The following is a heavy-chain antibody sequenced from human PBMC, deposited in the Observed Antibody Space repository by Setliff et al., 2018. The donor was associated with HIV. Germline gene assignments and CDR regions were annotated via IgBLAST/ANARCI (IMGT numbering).Heavy chain of an antibody. CDR2: INPHGGST. V-gene: IGHV1-46*01. J-gene: IGHJ4*02. D-gene: IGHD3-10*01. Sequence: ASVKVSCKASGYTFSSYSLHWVRQAPGQGLEWMGVINPHGGSTNYAQKFQGRVTMTRDTSTSTVYMELGSLRSEDTAVYYCARGAYYGSGSYYDSRYWGQGTLVTVSS. CDR1: GYTFSSYS. CDR3: ARGAYYGSGSYYDSRY.